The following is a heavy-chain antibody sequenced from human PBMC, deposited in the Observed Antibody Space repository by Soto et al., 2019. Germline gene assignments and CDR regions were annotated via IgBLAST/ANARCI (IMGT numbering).Heavy chain of an antibody. CDR3: ARDHLILTPHDLFYGSDV. D-gene: IGHD2-21*02. V-gene: IGHV3-7*03. Sequence: GGSLRLSCEVSGFIFSMYSMSWVRQTPGKGLEWVAKIPQDGVDGHYADAVKGRFTISRDNGKNSLYLQMNNLRAEDTAVYYCARDHLILTPHDLFYGSDVWGRGAKVTVYS. J-gene: IGHJ6*02. CDR2: IPQDGVDG. CDR1: GFIFSMYS.